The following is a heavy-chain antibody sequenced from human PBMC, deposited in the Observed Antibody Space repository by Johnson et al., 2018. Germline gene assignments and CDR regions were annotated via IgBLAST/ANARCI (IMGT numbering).Heavy chain of an antibody. CDR3: AKEGHYDILSRLYGTFDY. V-gene: IGHV3-30*18. CDR2: ISNDGSTK. Sequence: QVQLVQSGGGVVQXGRSXRLXCAASGFSFTSYGMHWARQAPGKGLEWVAVISNDGSTKYYADSVKGRFTISRDNSKNTVYPQMNSLRTEDTAVYYCAKEGHYDILSRLYGTFDYWGQGTLVTVSS. J-gene: IGHJ4*02. CDR1: GFSFTSYG. D-gene: IGHD3-9*01.